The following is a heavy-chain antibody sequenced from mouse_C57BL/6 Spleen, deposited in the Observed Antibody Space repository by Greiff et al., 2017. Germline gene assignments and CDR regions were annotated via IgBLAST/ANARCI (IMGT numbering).Heavy chain of an antibody. Sequence: VKLQQPGAELVKPGASVKLSCKVSGYTFTSYWMQWVKQRHGQGLEWIGQIDTSDSYSNYNQKVKGKATLTVDTSSSTAYKQLSGLTSEVSAVYYCARRGDPAWFSYWGQGTLGTVSA. D-gene: IGHD2-13*01. CDR1: GYTFTSYW. V-gene: IGHV1-50*01. CDR3: ARRGDPAWFSY. J-gene: IGHJ3*01. CDR2: IDTSDSYS.